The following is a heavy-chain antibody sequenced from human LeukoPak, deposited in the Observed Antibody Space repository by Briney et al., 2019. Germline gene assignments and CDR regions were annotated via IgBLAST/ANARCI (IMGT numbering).Heavy chain of an antibody. J-gene: IGHJ4*02. V-gene: IGHV3-23*01. CDR1: GFTFSIYA. Sequence: GGSLRLSCAASGFTFSIYAMSWVRQAPGKGLEWVSVIGGSGGSTYYADSVKGRFTISRDNSKNTLYLQMNSLRAEDTAVYYCAREGGIYYDSSGYYFDYWGQGTLVTVSS. CDR2: IGGSGGST. D-gene: IGHD3-22*01. CDR3: AREGGIYYDSSGYYFDY.